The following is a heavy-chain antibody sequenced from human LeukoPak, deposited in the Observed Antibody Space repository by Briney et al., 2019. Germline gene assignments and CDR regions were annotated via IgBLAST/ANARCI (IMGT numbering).Heavy chain of an antibody. V-gene: IGHV1-8*01. CDR3: ARGPPNWGYDY. J-gene: IGHJ4*02. CDR2: MSPNSGDT. Sequence: ASVKVTCKASGYTFTSYDFNWVRQATGQRPEWMGWMSPNSGDTGYAQTFQDRVTMTRNTSISTAYMELCSLRSDDTAVYYCARGPPNWGYDYWGPGTLVTVSS. CDR1: GYTFTSYD. D-gene: IGHD7-27*01.